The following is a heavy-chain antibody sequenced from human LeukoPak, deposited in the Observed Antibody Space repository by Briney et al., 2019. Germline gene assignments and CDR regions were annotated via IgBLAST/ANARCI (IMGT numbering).Heavy chain of an antibody. Sequence: ASVKVSCKASGYTFTGYYMHWVRQAPGQGLEWMGWINPNSGGTNYAQKFQGRVTMTRNTSISTAYMELSSLRSEDTAVYYCARGQRYFDWLFDYWGQGTLVTVSS. J-gene: IGHJ4*02. CDR3: ARGQRYFDWLFDY. CDR2: INPNSGGT. CDR1: GYTFTGYY. D-gene: IGHD3-9*01. V-gene: IGHV1-2*02.